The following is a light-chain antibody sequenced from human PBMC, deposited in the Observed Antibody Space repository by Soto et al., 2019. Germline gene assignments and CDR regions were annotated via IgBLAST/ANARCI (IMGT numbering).Light chain of an antibody. Sequence: EIVLTQSPGTLSLSPGERATLSCWASQSVTSSYLAWYQQKPGQAPRLLIYAASSRATGIPDRFSGSGSGTYFTLIISRLEPEDVAVYYCHQYGHAPQTFGQGTKVEIK. CDR1: QSVTSSY. J-gene: IGKJ1*01. V-gene: IGKV3-20*01. CDR2: AAS. CDR3: HQYGHAPQT.